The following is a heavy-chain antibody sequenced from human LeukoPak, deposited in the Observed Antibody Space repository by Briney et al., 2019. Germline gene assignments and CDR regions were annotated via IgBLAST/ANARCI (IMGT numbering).Heavy chain of an antibody. CDR1: GFTVSSNY. CDR3: ARDKGSSWSDAFDI. Sequence: TGGSLRLSCAASGFTVSSNYMTWVRQAPGKRLEWVSVISIPGSITYADSVKGRFTTSRDNSKNTLYLQMNSLRADDTAVYYCARDKGSSWSDAFDIWGQGTMVTVS. V-gene: IGHV3-53*01. J-gene: IGHJ3*02. D-gene: IGHD6-13*01. CDR2: ISIPGSI.